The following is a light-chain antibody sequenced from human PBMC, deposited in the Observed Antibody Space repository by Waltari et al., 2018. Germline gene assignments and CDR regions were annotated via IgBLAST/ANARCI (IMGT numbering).Light chain of an antibody. CDR1: QSVSSSY. V-gene: IGKV3-20*01. Sequence: EIVLTQSPGTLSFSPGERGTLPCRASQSVSSSYLAWYQQKPGQAPRLLIYGASSRATGIPDRFSGSGSGTDFTLTISRLEPEDFAVYYCQQYGSSPRTFGQGTKLEIK. CDR2: GAS. J-gene: IGKJ2*01. CDR3: QQYGSSPRT.